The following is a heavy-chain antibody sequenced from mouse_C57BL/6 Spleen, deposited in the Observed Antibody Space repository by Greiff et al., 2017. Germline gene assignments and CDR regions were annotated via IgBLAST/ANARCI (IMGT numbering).Heavy chain of an antibody. CDR3: ARENFLTTVVERAMDY. D-gene: IGHD1-1*01. Sequence: VQLKQSGPELVKPGASVKISCKASGYSFTDYNMNWVKQSNGKSLEWIGVINPNYGTTSYNQKFKGKATLTVDQSSSTAYMQLNSLTSEDSAVYYCARENFLTTVVERAMDYWGQGTSVTVSS. CDR2: INPNYGTT. J-gene: IGHJ4*01. CDR1: GYSFTDYN. V-gene: IGHV1-39*01.